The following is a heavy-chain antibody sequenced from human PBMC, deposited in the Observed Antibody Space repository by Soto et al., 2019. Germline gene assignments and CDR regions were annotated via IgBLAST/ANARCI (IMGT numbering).Heavy chain of an antibody. V-gene: IGHV1-69*13. CDR2: IIPIFGTA. Sequence: ASVKVSCKASGGTFSSYAISWVRQAPGQGLEWMGGIIPIFGTANYAQKFQGRVTITADESTSTAYMELSSLRSEDTAVYYCAREDCTNGVCYLDYWGQGTLVTVSS. D-gene: IGHD2-8*01. CDR1: GGTFSSYA. J-gene: IGHJ4*02. CDR3: AREDCTNGVCYLDY.